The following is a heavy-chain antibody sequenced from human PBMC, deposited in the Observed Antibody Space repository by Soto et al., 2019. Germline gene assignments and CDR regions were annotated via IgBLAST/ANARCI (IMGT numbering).Heavy chain of an antibody. D-gene: IGHD6-19*01. Sequence: PSESLSLTCAISVDRLSSNSAAWDWIRQSPSRWLEWLGRTYYRSKWNNDYAISVKSRITINPDTSKNQFSLQLNSVTPEDTAVYYCARDVAPVAGPLGDAFDVWGQGTMVTVSS. CDR1: VDRLSSNSAA. CDR3: ARDVAPVAGPLGDAFDV. J-gene: IGHJ3*01. V-gene: IGHV6-1*01. CDR2: TYYRSKWNN.